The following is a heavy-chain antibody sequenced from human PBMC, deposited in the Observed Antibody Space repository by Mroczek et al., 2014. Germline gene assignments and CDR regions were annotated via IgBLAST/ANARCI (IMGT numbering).Heavy chain of an antibody. CDR3: ARDPYYYDSSGNPGWFDP. CDR2: ISSSGSTI. Sequence: QVQLVESGGGLVKPGGSLRLSCAASGFTFSDYYMSWIRQAPGKGLEWVSYISSSGSTIYYADSVKGRFTISRDNAKNSLYLQMNSLRAEDTAVYYCARDPYYYDSSGNPGWFDPWAREPWSPSPQ. J-gene: IGHJ5*02. D-gene: IGHD3-22*01. V-gene: IGHV3-11*01. CDR1: GFTFSDYY.